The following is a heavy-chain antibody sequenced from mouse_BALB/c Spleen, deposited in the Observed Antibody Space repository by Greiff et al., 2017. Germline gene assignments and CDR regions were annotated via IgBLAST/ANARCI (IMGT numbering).Heavy chain of an antibody. Sequence: EVKLQESGGGLVKPGGSLKLSCAASGFAFSSYDMSWVRQTPEKRLEWVAYISSGGGSTYYPDTVKGRFTISRDNAKNTLYLQMSSLKSEDTAMYYCARQYGNYFDYWGQGTTLTVSS. D-gene: IGHD2-10*02. J-gene: IGHJ2*01. V-gene: IGHV5-12-1*01. CDR1: GFAFSSYD. CDR3: ARQYGNYFDY. CDR2: ISSGGGST.